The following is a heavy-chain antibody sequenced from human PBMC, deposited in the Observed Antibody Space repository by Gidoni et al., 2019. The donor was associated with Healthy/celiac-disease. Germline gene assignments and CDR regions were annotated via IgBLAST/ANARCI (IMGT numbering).Heavy chain of an antibody. D-gene: IGHD2-15*01. CDR1: GGSISDYY. V-gene: IGHV4-59*01. CDR2: IYYSGTT. CDR3: ARSPVIGGKWFDS. J-gene: IGHJ5*01. Sequence: QVQLQASGPGLVKPSETLSLTCTVSGGSISDYYWSWIRQPPGQGLEWIGYIYYSGTTYYNPALKSRVSISFDTSKRQFSLKLTSVTAADTAVFYCARSPVIGGKWFDSWGQGTLVTVSS.